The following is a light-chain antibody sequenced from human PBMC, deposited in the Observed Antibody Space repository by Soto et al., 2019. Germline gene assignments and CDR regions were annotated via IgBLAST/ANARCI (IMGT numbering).Light chain of an antibody. J-gene: IGKJ1*01. V-gene: IGKV3-20*01. Sequence: DIVLTQSPGTLSLSPGERATLSCRASQSVSGSYLAWHQQKPGQAPRLIIYGASRRATGIPDRFSGSGSGTDFPLTISRLEAEDFAGYYCQQYGSSPGWTFGQGTKVEIK. CDR3: QQYGSSPGWT. CDR2: GAS. CDR1: QSVSGSY.